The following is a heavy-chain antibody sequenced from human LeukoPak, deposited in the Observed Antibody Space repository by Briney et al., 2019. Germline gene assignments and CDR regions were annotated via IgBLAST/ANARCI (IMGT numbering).Heavy chain of an antibody. CDR1: GGTFSSYA. V-gene: IGHV1-69*06. CDR3: ASARYYYDSSGYYYFDY. CDR2: IIPIFGTA. Sequence: ASVKVSCKASGGTFSSYAISWVRQAPGQGLEWMGGIIPIFGTANYAQKFQGRVTITADKSTSTAYMELSSPRSEDTAVYYCASARYYYDSSGYYYFDYWGQGTLVTVSS. D-gene: IGHD3-22*01. J-gene: IGHJ4*02.